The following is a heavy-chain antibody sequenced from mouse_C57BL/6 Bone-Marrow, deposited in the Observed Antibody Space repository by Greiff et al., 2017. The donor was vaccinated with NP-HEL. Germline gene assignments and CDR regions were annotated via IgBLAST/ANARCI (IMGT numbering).Heavy chain of an antibody. Sequence: DVQLQESGPGLVKPSQSLSLTCSVTGYSITSGYYWNWIRQFPGNKLEWMGYISYDGSNNYNPSLKNRISITRDTSKNQFFLKLNSVTTEDTATYYCARATVVHYYAMDYWGQGTSVTVSS. CDR3: ARATVVHYYAMDY. V-gene: IGHV3-6*01. D-gene: IGHD1-1*01. CDR1: GYSITSGYY. J-gene: IGHJ4*01. CDR2: ISYDGSN.